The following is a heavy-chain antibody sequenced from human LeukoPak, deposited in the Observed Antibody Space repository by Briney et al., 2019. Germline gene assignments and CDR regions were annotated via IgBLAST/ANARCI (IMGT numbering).Heavy chain of an antibody. D-gene: IGHD3-10*01. CDR3: AKVRSGYYMDV. Sequence: GGSLRLSCAASGFSLSSYALTWVRQAPGKGLEWVSAISGSGGSTYYADSVKGRFTISRDNSKNTLYLQMNSLRAEDTAVYYCAKVRSGYYMDVWGKGTTVTVSS. CDR2: ISGSGGST. V-gene: IGHV3-23*01. CDR1: GFSLSSYA. J-gene: IGHJ6*03.